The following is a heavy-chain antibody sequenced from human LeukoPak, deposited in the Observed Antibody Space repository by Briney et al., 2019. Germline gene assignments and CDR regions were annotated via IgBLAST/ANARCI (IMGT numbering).Heavy chain of an antibody. V-gene: IGHV3-21*01. D-gene: IGHD6-6*01. CDR3: AKSDSSSAGDFDY. CDR1: GFTFSSYS. Sequence: PGGSLRLSCAASGFTFSSYSMNWVRQAPGKGLEWVSSISSSSSYIYYADSVKGRFTISRDNAKNSLYLQMNSLRAEDTAVYYCAKSDSSSAGDFDYWGQGTLVTVSS. J-gene: IGHJ4*02. CDR2: ISSSSSYI.